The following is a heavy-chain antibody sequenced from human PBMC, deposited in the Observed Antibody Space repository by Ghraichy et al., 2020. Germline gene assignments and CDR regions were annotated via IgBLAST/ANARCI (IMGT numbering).Heavy chain of an antibody. V-gene: IGHV4-39*01. D-gene: IGHD1-1*01. Sequence: SETLSLTCTVSSGSISSSSYFWAWIRQPPGRGLEWLGSIFYTGSTYYNPSLKSRVTISVDTSKNQFSLKLSSVTAADTAVYYCARHLHLLQLVDPLSYFHYWGQGTLVTVSS. J-gene: IGHJ4*02. CDR2: IFYTGST. CDR3: ARHLHLLQLVDPLSYFHY. CDR1: SGSISSSSYF.